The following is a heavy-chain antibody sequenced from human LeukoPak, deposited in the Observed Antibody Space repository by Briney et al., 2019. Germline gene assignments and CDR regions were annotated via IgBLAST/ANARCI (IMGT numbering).Heavy chain of an antibody. Sequence: SETLSLTCGVSGGSISSGGFSWSWIRQPPGKGLEWIGEINHSGSTNYNPSLKSRVTISVDTSKNQFSLKLSSVTAADTAVYYCARVWCSSTSCYSPFNWFDPWGQGTLVTVSS. J-gene: IGHJ5*02. CDR3: ARVWCSSTSCYSPFNWFDP. D-gene: IGHD2-2*01. CDR2: INHSGST. CDR1: GGSISSGGFS. V-gene: IGHV4-30-2*01.